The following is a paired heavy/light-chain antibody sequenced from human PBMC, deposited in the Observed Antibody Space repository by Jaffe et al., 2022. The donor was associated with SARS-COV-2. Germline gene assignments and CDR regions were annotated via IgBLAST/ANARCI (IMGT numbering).Heavy chain of an antibody. Sequence: QVQLVESGGGVVQPGGSLRLSCAASGFTFSGYGMHWVRQAPGKGLDWVAVISHDGSDTYYADSVKGRFTISRDNSKNTLYLQMSSLRAEDTAVYFCAKGLGYGYRLVTWGQGTLVPVSS. CDR3: AKGLGYGYRLVT. D-gene: IGHD5-18*01. CDR1: GFTFSGYG. CDR2: ISHDGSDT. V-gene: IGHV3-30*18. J-gene: IGHJ5*02.
Light chain of an antibody. CDR2: FGS. CDR1: QSLLHTNEYNY. Sequence: DIVMTQSPLSLPVTPGEPASISCKSSQSLLHTNEYNYLDWYLQKPGQSPQLLIYFGSNRASGVPDRFSGSGSGTDFTLKISRVEAEDVGVYYCMQALQTPLTFGGGTKVEI. CDR3: MQALQTPLT. J-gene: IGKJ4*01. V-gene: IGKV2-28*01.